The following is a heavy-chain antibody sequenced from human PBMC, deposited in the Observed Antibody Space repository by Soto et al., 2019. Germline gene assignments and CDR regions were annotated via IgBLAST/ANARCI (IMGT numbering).Heavy chain of an antibody. J-gene: IGHJ5*02. V-gene: IGHV4-4*07. CDR2: IYATGTT. CDR1: GASISGFY. D-gene: IGHD1-1*01. CDR3: VRDGTKTLRDWFDP. Sequence: SETLSLTCTVSGASISGFYWRWIRKSAGKGLEWIGRIYATGTTDYNPYLKSRVMMSVDTSKKKLSLKLRSVTAADPAVYYFVRDGTKTLRDWFDPWGQGISVTVSS.